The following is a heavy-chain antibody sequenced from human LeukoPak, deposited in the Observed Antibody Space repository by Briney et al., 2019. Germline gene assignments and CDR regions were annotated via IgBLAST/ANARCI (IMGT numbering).Heavy chain of an antibody. CDR1: GGSISSSSYY. CDR2: IYYSGST. J-gene: IGHJ4*02. D-gene: IGHD3-10*01. V-gene: IGHV4-39*01. Sequence: PSETLSLTCTVSGGSISSSSYYWGWIRQPPGKGLEWIGSIYYSGSTYYNPSLKSRVTISVDTSKNQFSLKLSSVTAADTAVYYCARLTSFYYYGSGSYRGGKYYFDCWGQGTLVTVSS. CDR3: ARLTSFYYYGSGSYRGGKYYFDC.